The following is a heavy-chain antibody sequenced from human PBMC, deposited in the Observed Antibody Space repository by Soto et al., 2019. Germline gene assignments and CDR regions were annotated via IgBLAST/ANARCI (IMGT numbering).Heavy chain of an antibody. V-gene: IGHV1-46*01. CDR2: INPSGGST. CDR3: ARAWYYDSSGYPPELLAFDI. Sequence: ASVKVSCKASGYTFTSYYMHWVRQAPGQGLEWMGIINPSGGSTSYAQKFQGRVTMTRDTSTSTVYMELSSLRSEDTAVYYCARAWYYDSSGYPPELLAFDIWGQGTMVTVSS. J-gene: IGHJ3*02. CDR1: GYTFTSYY. D-gene: IGHD3-22*01.